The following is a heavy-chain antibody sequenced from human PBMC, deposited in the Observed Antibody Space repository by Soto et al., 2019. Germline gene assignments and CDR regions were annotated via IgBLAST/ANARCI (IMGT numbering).Heavy chain of an antibody. V-gene: IGHV3-13*01. D-gene: IGHD6-19*01. CDR3: ARASSGWEY. CDR2: IGTVNDI. J-gene: IGHJ4*02. Sequence: EVQLVESGGGLVQPGGSLRLSCTASGFTFSTYNFHWVRQATGKGLEWVSGIGTVNDIYYADSVKGRFTLSREDAKNSLYLQMNSLRDEDSAVYYCARASSGWEYWGQGTRVTVSS. CDR1: GFTFSTYN.